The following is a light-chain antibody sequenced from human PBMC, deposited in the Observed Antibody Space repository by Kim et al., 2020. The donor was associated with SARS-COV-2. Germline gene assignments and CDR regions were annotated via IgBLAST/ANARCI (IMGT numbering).Light chain of an antibody. V-gene: IGLV2-14*03. CDR1: SSDVGGYNS. CDR3: SSFTNRYTYV. J-gene: IGLJ1*01. Sequence: QSALTQPASVSGSPGQSITISCTGTSSDVGGYNSVSWYQQHPGETPKLIIYDVTKRPSGVSDRFSCSKSGNTASLTISGLQTEDETDYYCSSFTNRYTYVFGTGTKVTVL. CDR2: DVT.